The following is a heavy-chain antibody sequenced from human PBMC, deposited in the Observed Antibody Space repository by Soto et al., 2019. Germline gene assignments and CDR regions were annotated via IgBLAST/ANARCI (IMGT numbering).Heavy chain of an antibody. J-gene: IGHJ4*02. CDR3: ARAGGTPVPGLGNFDS. V-gene: IGHV3-33*01. CDR1: GFTFNTYS. CDR2: IWYDGTQK. Sequence: QVQLEESGGGVVQPGRSLRLSCEASGFTFNTYSMHWVRQPPGKGLEWLAAIWYDGTQKYYADSVKGRFIISRDNTKNALYWEMNSQRAGDTPWYYWARAGGTPVPGLGNFDSWGRGPLGTLSS. D-gene: IGHD1-1*01.